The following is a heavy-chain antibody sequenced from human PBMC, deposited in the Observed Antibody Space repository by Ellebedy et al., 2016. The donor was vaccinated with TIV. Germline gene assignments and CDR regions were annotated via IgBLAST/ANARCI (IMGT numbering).Heavy chain of an antibody. CDR1: GGTFSSYA. CDR2: IIPILGIA. V-gene: IGHV1-69*04. Sequence: ASVKVSCKASGGTFSSYAISWVRQAPGQGLEWMGRIIPILGIANYAQKFQGRVTITADKSTSTAYMELRSLRSDDTAVYYCARDRPHVLTGYSLDSWGQGTLVTVSS. D-gene: IGHD3-9*01. J-gene: IGHJ4*02. CDR3: ARDRPHVLTGYSLDS.